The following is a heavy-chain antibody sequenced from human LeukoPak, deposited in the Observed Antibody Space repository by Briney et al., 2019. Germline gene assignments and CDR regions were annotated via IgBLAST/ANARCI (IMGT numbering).Heavy chain of an antibody. CDR3: ARPMDCDWLLSFDY. V-gene: IGHV3-23*01. Sequence: GGSLRLSCAASGFTFSSYAMSWVRQAPGKGLEWVSAISGSGGSTYYADSVKGRFTISRDNSKNTVYLQMNSLRAEDTAVYYCARPMDCDWLLSFDYWGQGTLVTVSS. J-gene: IGHJ4*02. D-gene: IGHD3-9*01. CDR1: GFTFSSYA. CDR2: ISGSGGST.